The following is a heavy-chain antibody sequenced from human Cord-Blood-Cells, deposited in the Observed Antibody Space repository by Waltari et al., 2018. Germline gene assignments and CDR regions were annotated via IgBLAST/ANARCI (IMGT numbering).Heavy chain of an antibody. V-gene: IGHV1-2*02. Sequence: QVQLVQSGAEVKKPGASVKVSGKASGYTFTGYYMHWVRPAPGQGLEWMGWINPNSGGTNYAQKCQGRVTMTRDTSISTAYMELSRLRSDDTAVYYCARGITMVRGVIPPIDYWGQGTLVTVSS. CDR3: ARGITMVRGVIPPIDY. CDR2: INPNSGGT. J-gene: IGHJ4*02. CDR1: GYTFTGYY. D-gene: IGHD3-10*01.